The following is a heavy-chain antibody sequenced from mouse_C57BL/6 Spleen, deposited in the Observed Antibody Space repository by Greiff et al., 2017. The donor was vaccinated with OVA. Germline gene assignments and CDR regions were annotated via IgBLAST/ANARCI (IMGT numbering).Heavy chain of an antibody. CDR2: IWSGGST. D-gene: IGHD3-2*02. J-gene: IGHJ3*01. V-gene: IGHV2-2*01. CDR1: GFSLTSYG. Sequence: QVQLKQSGPGLVQPSQSLSITCTVSGFSLTSYGVHWVRQSPGKGLEWLGVIWSGGSTDYKAAFISRLSISKDNSKSQVFFKMNSLQADDTAIYYCARETQATPFAYWGQGTLVTVSA. CDR3: ARETQATPFAY.